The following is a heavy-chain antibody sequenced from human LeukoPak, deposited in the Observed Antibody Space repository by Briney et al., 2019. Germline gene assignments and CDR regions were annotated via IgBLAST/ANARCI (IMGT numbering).Heavy chain of an antibody. CDR2: INNDGSRT. V-gene: IGHV3-74*01. Sequence: PGGSLRLSCAASGFTFSTYWMHWVRQAPGKGLVWVSRINNDGSRTRYADSVKGRFTISRDNAKNSLYLQMNSLRAEDTAVYYCARVITMVRGVIGGWFDPWGQGTLVTVSS. CDR3: ARVITMVRGVIGGWFDP. D-gene: IGHD3-10*01. CDR1: GFTFSTYW. J-gene: IGHJ5*02.